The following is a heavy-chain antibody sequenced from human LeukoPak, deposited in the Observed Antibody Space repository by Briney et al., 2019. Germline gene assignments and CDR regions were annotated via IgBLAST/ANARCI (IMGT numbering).Heavy chain of an antibody. CDR3: ARDPSNTSGWSPYLDY. V-gene: IGHV1-18*04. Sequence: ASVMVSCKASGYTFNKHGITWVRQAPGQGLEWMGWISAYNGDTKYGQRFQGRVTLLTDTTASTAYMELRSLRSDDTAVYYCARDPSNTSGWSPYLDYWGQGALVTVSS. J-gene: IGHJ4*02. D-gene: IGHD6-19*01. CDR2: ISAYNGDT. CDR1: GYTFNKHG.